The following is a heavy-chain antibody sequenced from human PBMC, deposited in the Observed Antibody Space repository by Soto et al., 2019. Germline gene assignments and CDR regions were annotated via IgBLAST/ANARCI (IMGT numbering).Heavy chain of an antibody. CDR1: GYTLTELS. CDR3: ATACYYDSSGYYCLPDY. J-gene: IGHJ4*02. V-gene: IGHV1-24*01. Sequence: ASVKVSCKVSGYTLTELSMHWVRQAPGKGLEWMGGFDPEDGETIYAQKFQGRVTMTEDTSTDTAYMELSSLRSEDTAVYYCATACYYDSSGYYCLPDYWGQGTLVTVSS. D-gene: IGHD3-22*01. CDR2: FDPEDGET.